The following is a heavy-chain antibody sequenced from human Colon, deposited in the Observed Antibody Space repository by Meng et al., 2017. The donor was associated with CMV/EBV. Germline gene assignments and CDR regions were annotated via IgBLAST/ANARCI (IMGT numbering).Heavy chain of an antibody. CDR1: GFTFEDYA. J-gene: IGHJ4*02. V-gene: IGHV3-23*03. CDR3: AKEPLPPQT. Sequence: GESLKISCAASGFTFEDYAMHWVRQVPGKGLEWVSIIYNDDSSTSYADSVKGRFTISRDNSRSTLHLQMNSLRAEDTGLYFCAKEPLPPQTWGQGTQVTVSS. CDR2: IYNDDSST.